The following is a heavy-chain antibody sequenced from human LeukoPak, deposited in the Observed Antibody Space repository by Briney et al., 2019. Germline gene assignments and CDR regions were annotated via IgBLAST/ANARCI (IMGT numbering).Heavy chain of an antibody. J-gene: IGHJ3*02. V-gene: IGHV3-48*03. D-gene: IGHD3-10*01. CDR2: ISSSGSTI. CDR1: GFTFSSYE. Sequence: SGGSLRLSCAASGFTFSSYEMNWVRQAPGKGLEWVSYISSSGSTIYYADSVKGRFTISRDNAKNSLYLQMNSLRAEDTAVYYCARTRITGAFDIWGQGTMVTVSS. CDR3: ARTRITGAFDI.